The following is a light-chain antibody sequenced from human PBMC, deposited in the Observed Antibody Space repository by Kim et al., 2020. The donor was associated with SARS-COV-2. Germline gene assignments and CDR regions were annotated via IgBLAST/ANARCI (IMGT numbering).Light chain of an antibody. V-gene: IGKV1-6*01. Sequence: AIQMTQSPSSLSASVGDRVTITCRASQGIRNDLAWYRQKLEKAPKFLIFSTSTLQTGVPSRFSGSGSGTNFTLTISSLQPEDVATYYGLQNYNDPQTFGGGTKVDIK. J-gene: IGKJ4*02. CDR3: LQNYNDPQT. CDR2: STS. CDR1: QGIRND.